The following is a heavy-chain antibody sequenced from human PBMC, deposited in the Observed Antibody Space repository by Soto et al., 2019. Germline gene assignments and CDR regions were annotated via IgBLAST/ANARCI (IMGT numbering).Heavy chain of an antibody. CDR2: TYYRSKWYN. J-gene: IGHJ6*03. CDR1: GDSVSSNSAA. CDR3: ARDRQGSSWYDYYYMDV. D-gene: IGHD6-13*01. V-gene: IGHV6-1*01. Sequence: LTCAISGDSVSSNSAAWNWIRQSPSRGLEWLGRTYYRSKWYNDYAVSVKSRITINPDTSKNQFSLQLNSVTPEDTAVYYCARDRQGSSWYDYYYMDVWGKGTTVTVSS.